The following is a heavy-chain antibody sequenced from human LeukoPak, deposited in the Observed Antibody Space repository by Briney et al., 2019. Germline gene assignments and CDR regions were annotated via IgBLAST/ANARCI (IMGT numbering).Heavy chain of an antibody. D-gene: IGHD3-10*01. V-gene: IGHV1-8*01. CDR3: ARRSTVRGVIINSGEFDY. CDR1: GYTFTSYD. J-gene: IGHJ4*02. CDR2: MNPNSGNT. Sequence: ASVKVSCKASGYTFTSYDINWVRQATGQGLEWMGWMNPNSGNTGYAQKFQGRVTMTRNTSISTAYMELSSLRSEDTAVYYCARRSTVRGVIINSGEFDYWGQGTLVTVSS.